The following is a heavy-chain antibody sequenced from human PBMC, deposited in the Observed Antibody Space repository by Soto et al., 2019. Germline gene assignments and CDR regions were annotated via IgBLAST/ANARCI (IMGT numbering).Heavy chain of an antibody. D-gene: IGHD4-17*01. CDR1: GFTFSSYS. CDR3: ARAVGLDGDYEYYFDY. CDR2: ISSSSSTI. Sequence: EVQLVESGGGLVQPGGSLRLSCAASGFTFSSYSMNWVRQAPGKGLEWVSYISSSSSTIYYADSVKGRFTISRDNAKNSLYLQMSSLRAEDTAVYYCARAVGLDGDYEYYFDYWGQGTLVTVSS. V-gene: IGHV3-48*01. J-gene: IGHJ4*02.